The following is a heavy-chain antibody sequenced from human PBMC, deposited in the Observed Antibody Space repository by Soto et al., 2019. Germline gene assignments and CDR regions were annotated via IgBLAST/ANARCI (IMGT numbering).Heavy chain of an antibody. CDR3: ARLGSSGYYGWFDP. CDR2: IYWDDDK. D-gene: IGHD3-22*01. J-gene: IGHJ5*02. CDR1: GFSLSTSGVG. Sequence: QITLKESGPTLVKPTQTLTLTCTFSGFSLSTSGVGVGWFRQPPGKALEWLALIYWDDDKRYSPSLKSRLTITKDTSKNQVVLTMTNMDPVDTATYYCARLGSSGYYGWFDPWGQGTLVTVSS. V-gene: IGHV2-5*02.